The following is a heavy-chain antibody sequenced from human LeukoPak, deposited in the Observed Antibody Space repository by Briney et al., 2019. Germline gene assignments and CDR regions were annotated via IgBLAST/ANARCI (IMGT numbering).Heavy chain of an antibody. J-gene: IGHJ4*02. D-gene: IGHD3-10*01. CDR2: IIPIFGTA. V-gene: IGHV1-69*01. CDR1: GGTFSSYA. Sequence: ASVKVSCKASGGTFSSYAISWVRQAPGQGLEWMGGIIPIFGTANYAQKFQGRVTITADESTSTVYMEVSSLRSEDTAVYFCARDSEVRRNLWHYWGQGTLVTVSS. CDR3: ARDSEVRRNLWHY.